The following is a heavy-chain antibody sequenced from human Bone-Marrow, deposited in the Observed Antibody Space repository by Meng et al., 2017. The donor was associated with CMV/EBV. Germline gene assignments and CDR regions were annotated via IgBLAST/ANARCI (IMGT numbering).Heavy chain of an antibody. CDR2: ISYDGTKK. CDR1: GFTFSSYG. D-gene: IGHD4-11*01. J-gene: IGHJ4*02. V-gene: IGHV3-30*03. CDR3: ARNPLYTHFDY. Sequence: GGSLRLSCAASGFTFSSYGMHWVRQAPGKGLEWVAVISYDGTKKHYADSVKGRFTISRDNSKNTLYLHMSSLRPEDTAVYYCARNPLYTHFDYWGQGTRVTVYS.